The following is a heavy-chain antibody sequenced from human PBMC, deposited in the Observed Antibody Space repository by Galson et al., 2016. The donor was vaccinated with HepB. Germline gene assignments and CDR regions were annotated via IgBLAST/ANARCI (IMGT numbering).Heavy chain of an antibody. D-gene: IGHD3-10*01. CDR3: AKPGAATYDFDY. V-gene: IGHV3-23*01. J-gene: IGHJ4*02. CDR2: ISGSGGST. Sequence: SLRLSCAGSEFMFTNYVTSWVRQAPGKGLEWVSAISGSGGSTYYADSVKGRFTISRDNSKNTLYLQMNSLRAEDTAVYYCAKPGAATYDFDYWGQGTLVTVSS. CDR1: EFMFTNYV.